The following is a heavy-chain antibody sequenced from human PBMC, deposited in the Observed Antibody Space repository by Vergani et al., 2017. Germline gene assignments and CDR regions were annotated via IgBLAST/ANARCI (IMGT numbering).Heavy chain of an antibody. J-gene: IGHJ3*02. D-gene: IGHD1-26*01. CDR3: ARDGGGIVGAIFGTDAFDI. V-gene: IGHV3-48*03. Sequence: EVQLVESGGGLVQPGGSLRLSCAASGFIFSSYEMNWVPQAPGKGLEWVSYISSSGSTIYYADSVKGRFTISRDNAKNSLYLQMNSLRAEDTAVYYCARDGGGIVGAIFGTDAFDIWGQGTMVTVSS. CDR1: GFIFSSYE. CDR2: ISSSGSTI.